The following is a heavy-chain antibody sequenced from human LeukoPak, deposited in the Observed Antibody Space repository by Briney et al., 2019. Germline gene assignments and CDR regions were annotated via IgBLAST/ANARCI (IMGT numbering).Heavy chain of an antibody. Sequence: SETLSLTCTVTGGSISSYYWSWIRQPPGKGLEWIGYIYYSGSTNYNPSLKSRVTISVDTSKNQFSLKLSSVTAADTAVYYCARQNLDCSGGSCYGKYYFDYWGQGTLVTVSS. CDR3: ARQNLDCSGGSCYGKYYFDY. J-gene: IGHJ4*02. D-gene: IGHD2-15*01. V-gene: IGHV4-59*08. CDR2: IYYSGST. CDR1: GGSISSYY.